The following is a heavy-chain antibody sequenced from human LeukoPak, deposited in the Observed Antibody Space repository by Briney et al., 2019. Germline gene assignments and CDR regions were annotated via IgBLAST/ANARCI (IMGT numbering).Heavy chain of an antibody. J-gene: IGHJ4*02. CDR3: ARMLSGGPFDN. CDR1: GYSFTTYG. CDR2: SNPDNGFT. D-gene: IGHD5-12*01. V-gene: IGHV1-18*01. Sequence: ASVKVSCKTSGYSFTTYGITWVRQAPGRGLEWMGWSNPDNGFTKYAQKLQGRVTMTTDTSATTAYMELKSLTSDDTAVYYCARMLSGGPFDNWGQGTLVTVSS.